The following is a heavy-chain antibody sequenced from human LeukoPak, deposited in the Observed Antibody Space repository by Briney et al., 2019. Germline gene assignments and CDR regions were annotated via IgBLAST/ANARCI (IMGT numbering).Heavy chain of an antibody. CDR1: GFTFNTYS. J-gene: IGHJ4*02. Sequence: GGSLRLSCEASGFTFNTYSMNWARQAPGKGLEWVSSIDSSGGYMFYADSVKGRFIISRDNAKDSLYLQMNSLRVEDTAVYYCLRGDRRDYWGQGALVTVSS. CDR2: IDSSGGYM. V-gene: IGHV3-21*06. CDR3: LRGDRRDY.